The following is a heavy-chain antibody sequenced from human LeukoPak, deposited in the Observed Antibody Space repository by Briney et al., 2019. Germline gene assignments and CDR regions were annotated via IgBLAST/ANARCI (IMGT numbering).Heavy chain of an antibody. CDR3: ARDRKYYYHMDV. Sequence: PSETLSLTCAVYGGSFSGYYWSWIRQPPGKGLEWIGQINHSGSTNYNPSLKSRVTISIDRSKNQFSLNLTSLTAADTAVYYCARDRKYYYHMDVWGKGTTVTVSS. J-gene: IGHJ6*03. D-gene: IGHD1-14*01. CDR2: INHSGST. CDR1: GGSFSGYY. V-gene: IGHV4-34*01.